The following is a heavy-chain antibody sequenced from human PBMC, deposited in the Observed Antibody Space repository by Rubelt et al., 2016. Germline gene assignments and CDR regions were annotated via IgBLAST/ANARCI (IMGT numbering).Heavy chain of an antibody. D-gene: IGHD2-2*01. J-gene: IGHJ2*01. CDR2: ISYDGSNK. V-gene: IGHV3-30*04. CDR3: ARDLTLSHCSSTSCYGYWYFDL. CDR1: GFTFSSYA. Sequence: QVQLVESGGGVVQPGRSLRLSCAASGFTFSSYAMHWVRQAPGKGLEWVAVISYDGSNKYYADSVKVRFTISRDNSKNTLYMQMNSLRAEDTAVYYGARDLTLSHCSSTSCYGYWYFDLWGRGTLVTVSS.